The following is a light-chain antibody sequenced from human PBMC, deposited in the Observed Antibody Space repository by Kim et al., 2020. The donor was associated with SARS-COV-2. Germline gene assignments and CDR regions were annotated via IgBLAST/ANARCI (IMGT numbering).Light chain of an antibody. Sequence: DIQMTQSPASLSASVGDSLTITCQASQDIRNYLNWYQQKPGKAPKLLIHDASNLGAGVPSRFSGSGSGTDFTLTINILQPEDIATYYCQQFDDLPVTFGGGTKLEI. CDR3: QQFDDLPVT. CDR1: QDIRNY. V-gene: IGKV1-33*01. CDR2: DAS. J-gene: IGKJ4*01.